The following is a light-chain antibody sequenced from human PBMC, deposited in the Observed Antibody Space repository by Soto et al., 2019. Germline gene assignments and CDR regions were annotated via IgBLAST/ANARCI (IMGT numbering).Light chain of an antibody. Sequence: DIQMTQCPSSVSASVGDRVTITCRASQHIDSWLDWYQQKPWKAPKLLIYAASSLQIGVPPRFSGSGSGTAFTLTITSLPSEDFATYYGQQADSFPRTFGPGTKVDI. V-gene: IGKV1-12*01. CDR2: AAS. J-gene: IGKJ3*01. CDR1: QHIDSW. CDR3: QQADSFPRT.